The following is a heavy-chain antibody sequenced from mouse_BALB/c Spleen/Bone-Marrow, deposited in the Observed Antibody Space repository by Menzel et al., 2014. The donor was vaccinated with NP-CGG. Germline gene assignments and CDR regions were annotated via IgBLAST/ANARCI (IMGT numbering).Heavy chain of an antibody. J-gene: IGHJ4*01. CDR1: GHTFTSYT. D-gene: IGHD2-10*02. CDR2: INPSSGYT. V-gene: IGHV1-4*01. Sequence: QVQLQQSGAELARPGASVKMSCKASGHTFTSYTMHWVKQRPGQGLEWIGYINPSSGYTNYNQKFKDKATLTADKSSSTAYMQLSSLTSEDSAVYYCAYGNYGYAMDYWGQGTSVTVSS. CDR3: AYGNYGYAMDY.